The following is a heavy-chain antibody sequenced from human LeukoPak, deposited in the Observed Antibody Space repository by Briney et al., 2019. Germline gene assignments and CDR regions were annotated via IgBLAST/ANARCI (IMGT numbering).Heavy chain of an antibody. Sequence: SGPTLVKPTQTLTLTCTFSGSSLSTAGVGVGWIRQPPGKALEWLTLIYWDNNKLYNPSLKSRLTITKDTSKNQVVLTMTNMDPVDTATYYCSHYGDYRFLYYFDHWGQGTLVTVSS. CDR3: SHYGDYRFLYYFDH. CDR1: GSSLSTAGVG. CDR2: IYWDNNK. J-gene: IGHJ4*02. D-gene: IGHD4-17*01. V-gene: IGHV2-5*02.